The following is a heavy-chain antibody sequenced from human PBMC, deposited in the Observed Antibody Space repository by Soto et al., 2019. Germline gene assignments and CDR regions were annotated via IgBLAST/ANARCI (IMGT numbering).Heavy chain of an antibody. CDR2: ISACNGNT. J-gene: IGHJ6*02. CDR1: GYTFTSYA. Sequence: ASVKVSCKASGYTFTSYAMHWVRQAPGQGLEWMGWISACNGNTNYAQKLQGRVTMTTDTSTSTAYMELRSLRSDDTAVYYCARREVLRYFDWVPYYYYGMDVWGQGTTVTVSS. D-gene: IGHD3-9*01. V-gene: IGHV1-18*01. CDR3: ARREVLRYFDWVPYYYYGMDV.